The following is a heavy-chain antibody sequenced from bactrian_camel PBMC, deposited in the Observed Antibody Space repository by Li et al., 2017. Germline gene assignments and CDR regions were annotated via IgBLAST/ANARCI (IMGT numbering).Heavy chain of an antibody. Sequence: HVQLVESGGGSVQAGGSLKLSCAASAGYIFTCYTMDWHRQAPGKERELVSSITRDGTSTYADAVKGRFTISQDNDKTTVYLLMSNLTPDDTAMYTCAAKSALLPCNNFEDFVFWGQGTQVTVS. V-gene: IGHV3S53*01. D-gene: IGHD2*01. CDR3: AAKSALLPCNNFEDFVF. J-gene: IGHJ6*01. CDR1: AGYIFTCYT. CDR2: ITRDGTS.